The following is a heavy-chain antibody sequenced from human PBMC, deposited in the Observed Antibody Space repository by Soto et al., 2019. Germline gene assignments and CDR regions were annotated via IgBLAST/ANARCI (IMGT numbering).Heavy chain of an antibody. Sequence: QVPLVQSGAEVKKPGASVKVSCKASGYTFTGYYMHWVRQAPGQGLEWMGWINPNSGGTNYAQKFQGWVTMTRDTSISTAYMELSRLRSDDTAVYYCARGAYYDYVWGSYPGDYWGQGTLVTVSS. CDR2: INPNSGGT. J-gene: IGHJ4*02. D-gene: IGHD3-16*02. V-gene: IGHV1-2*04. CDR1: GYTFTGYY. CDR3: ARGAYYDYVWGSYPGDY.